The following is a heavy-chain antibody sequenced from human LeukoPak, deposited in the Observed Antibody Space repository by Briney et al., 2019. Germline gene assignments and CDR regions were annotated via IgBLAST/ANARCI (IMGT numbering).Heavy chain of an antibody. Sequence: ASVKVSCKASGYTFSSYSINWVRQAPGQGLEWMGWISTYNGNTNYAQKLQGRVTMTTDTTTSTAYMELRSLRSDDTAVYYCAKDRWRDGSSSFDNWGQGTLVTVSS. D-gene: IGHD6-6*01. CDR3: AKDRWRDGSSSFDN. CDR2: ISTYNGNT. J-gene: IGHJ4*02. CDR1: GYTFSSYS. V-gene: IGHV1-18*01.